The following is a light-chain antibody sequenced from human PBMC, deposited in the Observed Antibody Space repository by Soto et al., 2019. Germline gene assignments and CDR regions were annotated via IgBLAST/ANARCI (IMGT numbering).Light chain of an antibody. Sequence: QSALTQPASVSGSPGQSITISCTGTSSDVGGYNYVSWYQQHPGKAPKLMIYDVSNRPSGVSNRFSGSKSGNTASLTISGLPAEDEAYYYCSSSTSSSPYGVFGGGTKLTVL. J-gene: IGLJ2*01. V-gene: IGLV2-14*01. CDR1: SSDVGGYNY. CDR3: SSSTSSSPYGV. CDR2: DVS.